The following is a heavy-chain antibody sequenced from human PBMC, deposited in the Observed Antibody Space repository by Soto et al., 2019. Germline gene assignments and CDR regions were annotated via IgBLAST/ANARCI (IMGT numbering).Heavy chain of an antibody. CDR3: ARGGVSTRTFDY. V-gene: IGHV5-51*01. CDR1: GYNFAGYW. Sequence: GESLKISCKGSGYNFAGYWIAWVRQMPGKGLESMGIIYPSDSDTRYRPSFQGQVTISADKSISSAYLQWSSLRASDTAMYYCARGGVSTRTFDYWGQGTPVTVSS. D-gene: IGHD3-3*01. CDR2: IYPSDSDT. J-gene: IGHJ4*02.